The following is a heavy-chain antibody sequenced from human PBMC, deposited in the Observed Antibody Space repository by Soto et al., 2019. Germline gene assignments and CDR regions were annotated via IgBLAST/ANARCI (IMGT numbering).Heavy chain of an antibody. CDR3: ASTYSTSWYWFDP. J-gene: IGHJ5*01. Sequence: QVTVKESGPVLVKPTETLTLTCTVSGFSLSNAGLGVSWIRQPPGKALEWLAHIFSNDEKSYSTSLKSRLTISKDTSTRQVVLTMTNMDPVDTATYYCASTYSTSWYWFDPWGQGTLVTVSS. CDR1: GFSLSNAGLG. CDR2: IFSNDEK. D-gene: IGHD6-13*01. V-gene: IGHV2-26*04.